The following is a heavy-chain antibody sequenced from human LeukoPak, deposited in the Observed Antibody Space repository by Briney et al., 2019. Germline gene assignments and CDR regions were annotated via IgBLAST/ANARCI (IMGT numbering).Heavy chain of an antibody. V-gene: IGHV4-59*01. CDR1: GGSISSYY. Sequence: SETLSLTCTVSGGSISSYYWSWIRQPPGKGLEWIGYIYYSGSTNYNPSLKSRVTISVDTSKNQFSLKLSSVTAADTAVYYCARSVWGSYRSPFDYWGQGAPVTVSS. CDR2: IYYSGST. J-gene: IGHJ4*02. D-gene: IGHD3-16*02. CDR3: ARSVWGSYRSPFDY.